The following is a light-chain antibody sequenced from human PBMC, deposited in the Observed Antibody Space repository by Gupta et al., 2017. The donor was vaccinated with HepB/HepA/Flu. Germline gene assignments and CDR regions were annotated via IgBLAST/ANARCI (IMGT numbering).Light chain of an antibody. CDR1: NSIAGSF. CDR3: AAWDGTRNGRV. V-gene: IGLV1-47*02. CDR2: NTD. J-gene: IGLJ3*02. Sequence: QSVLTQPPSASGPPEPRVTISCSGSNSIAGSFLFWYQQPPGPAPNLLIYNTDERPSGVPERFSGSKSGTSGSLAISGLRAEDEADYYCAAWDGTRNGRVFGGGTKLTVL.